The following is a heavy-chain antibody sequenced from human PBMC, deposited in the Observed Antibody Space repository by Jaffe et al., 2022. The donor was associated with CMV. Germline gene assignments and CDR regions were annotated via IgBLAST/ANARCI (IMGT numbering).Heavy chain of an antibody. CDR2: IGTAGDT. CDR3: ARGDPGYSYGSNYYYYGMDV. J-gene: IGHJ6*02. V-gene: IGHV3-13*01. CDR1: GFTFSSYD. D-gene: IGHD5-18*01. Sequence: EVQLVESGGGLVQPGGSLRLSCAASGFTFSSYDMHWVRQATGKGLEWVSAIGTAGDTYYPGSVKGRFTISRENAKNSLYLQMNSLRAGDTAVYYCARGDPGYSYGSNYYYYGMDVWGQGTTVTVSS.